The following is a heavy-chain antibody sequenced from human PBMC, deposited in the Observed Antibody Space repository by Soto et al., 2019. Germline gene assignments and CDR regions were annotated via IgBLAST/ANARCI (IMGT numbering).Heavy chain of an antibody. V-gene: IGHV1-69*12. CDR3: ARSGGLDRDFNY. CDR2: IIPMLDTP. J-gene: IGHJ4*02. D-gene: IGHD2-15*01. CDR1: GGTFSSDS. Sequence: QAQLVQSGAEVKNPGSSVKVSCKASGGTFSSDSFGWVRQAPGQGLEWMGGIIPMLDTPIYAQKFQDRVTITADESTSTAYMQLSSLRSGDTAVYYCARSGGLDRDFNYWGQGSLVTVSS.